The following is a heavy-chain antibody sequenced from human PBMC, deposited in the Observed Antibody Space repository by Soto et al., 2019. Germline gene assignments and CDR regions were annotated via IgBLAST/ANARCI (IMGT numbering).Heavy chain of an antibody. J-gene: IGHJ1*01. Sequence: EVQLVQSGGGLVQPGGSLKLSCEASGLTFSGSSVHWVRQASGEGLKWVGRIRSKANDYATTYIASVKGRFTISRDDSRNTAYLQMSDLKTEDTAVYYCTGGYCTGGTCYSGYFQHWGQGALVTVFS. CDR2: IRSKANDYAT. D-gene: IGHD2-15*01. CDR1: GLTFSGSS. V-gene: IGHV3-73*02. CDR3: TGGYCTGGTCYSGYFQH.